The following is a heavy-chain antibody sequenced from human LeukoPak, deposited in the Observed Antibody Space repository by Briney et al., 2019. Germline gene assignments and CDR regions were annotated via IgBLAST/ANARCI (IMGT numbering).Heavy chain of an antibody. CDR3: ARRHHYDSSGPALDY. V-gene: IGHV1-2*02. Sequence: ASVKVSFKASGYTFTSYGISWVRQAPGQGLEWMGWINPNSGGTNYAQKFQGRVTMTRDTSISTAYMELSRLRSDDTAVYYCARRHHYDSSGPALDYWGQGTLVTVSS. CDR1: GYTFTSYG. CDR2: INPNSGGT. J-gene: IGHJ4*02. D-gene: IGHD3-22*01.